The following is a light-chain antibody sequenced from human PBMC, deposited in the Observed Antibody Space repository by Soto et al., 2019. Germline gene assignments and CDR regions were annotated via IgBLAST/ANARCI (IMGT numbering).Light chain of an antibody. J-gene: IGKJ1*01. CDR3: QQYGSSGT. Sequence: EIVMTQSPATLSVSPGDGAPLSCRASQSVDSNLAWYQQKPGQTPRLLMYGASTRATGIPDRFSGSGSGTDFTLTISRLEPEDFAVYYCQQYGSSGTFGQGTKVDIK. CDR1: QSVDSN. V-gene: IGKV3-20*01. CDR2: GAS.